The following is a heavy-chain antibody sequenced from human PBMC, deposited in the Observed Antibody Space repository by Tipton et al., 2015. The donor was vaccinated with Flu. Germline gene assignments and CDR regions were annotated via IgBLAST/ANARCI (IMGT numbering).Heavy chain of an antibody. Sequence: TLSLTCTVSGGSISSSSYYWGWIRQPPGKGLEWIGSIYYSGSTYYNPSLKSRVTISVDTSKNQFSLKLSSVTAADTAVYHCARNRVSDYYYGMDVWGQGTTVTVSS. CDR3: ARNRVSDYYYGMDV. CDR1: GGSISSSSYY. CDR2: IYYSGST. J-gene: IGHJ6*02. D-gene: IGHD6-6*01. V-gene: IGHV4-39*01.